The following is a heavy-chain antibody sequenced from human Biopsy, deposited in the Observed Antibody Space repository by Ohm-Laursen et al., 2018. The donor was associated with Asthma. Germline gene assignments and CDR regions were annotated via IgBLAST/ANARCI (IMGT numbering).Heavy chain of an antibody. V-gene: IGHV4-4*02. D-gene: IGHD4-17*01. CDR3: ARFRSDQTGYGDYYYYGMDV. CDR1: GGSINSSTW. J-gene: IGHJ6*02. Sequence: SETLSLTCTVSGGSINSSTWWSWVRQPPGKGLEWIGEFFHTGSTNYSPSLKSRVTISVDTSKNQFSLKLSSVTAADTAVYYCARFRSDQTGYGDYYYYGMDVWGQGTTVTVSS. CDR2: FFHTGST.